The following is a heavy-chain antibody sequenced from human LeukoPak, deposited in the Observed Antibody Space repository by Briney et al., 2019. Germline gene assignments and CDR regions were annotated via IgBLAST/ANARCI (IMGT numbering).Heavy chain of an antibody. J-gene: IGHJ5*02. CDR2: MNPNSGNT. CDR3: ARGVRFQLLPSRNWFDP. CDR1: GYTFTSYD. Sequence: ATVKVSCKASGYTFTSYDINWVRQATGQGLEWMGWMNPNSGNTGYAQKFQGRVTMTRNTSISTAYVELSSLRSEDTAVYYCARGVRFQLLPSRNWFDPWGQGTLVTVSS. D-gene: IGHD2-2*01. V-gene: IGHV1-8*01.